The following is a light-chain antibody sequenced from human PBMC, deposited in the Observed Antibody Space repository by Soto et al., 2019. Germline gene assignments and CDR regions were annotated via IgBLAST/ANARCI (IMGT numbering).Light chain of an antibody. CDR2: DAS. CDR1: QSVNNY. V-gene: IGKV3-11*01. CDR3: QQRSGWPLT. Sequence: EVVLTQSPATLSLSPGERATLSCRASQSVNNYLVWYQQKPGQAPRLLIYDASNRATGIPARFSGSGSGTDFTLTINSLEAEDSAVYYCQQRSGWPLTFGGGTKVEIK. J-gene: IGKJ4*01.